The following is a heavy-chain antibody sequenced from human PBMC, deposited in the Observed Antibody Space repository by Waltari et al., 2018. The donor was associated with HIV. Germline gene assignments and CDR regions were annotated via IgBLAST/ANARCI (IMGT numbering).Heavy chain of an antibody. V-gene: IGHV3-33*01. Sequence: QVQLVESGGGVVQPGRSLTLSCAASGFTLSSYGMHWVRQASRKGLEWVAFIWYDGSNKYYADSVKGRFTIFRDNSKNTLYLQMNSRRAEDTAVYNCARDFGAHYDGDPRGYFDYWGQGTLVTVSS. CDR3: ARDFGAHYDGDPRGYFDY. J-gene: IGHJ4*02. D-gene: IGHD4-17*01. CDR1: GFTLSSYG. CDR2: IWYDGSNK.